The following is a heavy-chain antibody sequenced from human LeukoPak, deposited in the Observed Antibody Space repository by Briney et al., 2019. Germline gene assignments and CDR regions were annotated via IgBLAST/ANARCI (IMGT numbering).Heavy chain of an antibody. CDR2: ISGSGSGGST. V-gene: IGHV3-23*01. J-gene: IGHJ4*02. CDR1: GFTFSSYA. Sequence: GGSLRLSCAASGFTFSSYAMSWVRQAPGKGLEWVSSISGSGSGGSTYYADSVKGRFTIPRDNAKNSLYLQMDSLRAEDTATYYCATYRQIQVPFEFWGQGTLVTVSS. D-gene: IGHD5-18*01. CDR3: ATYRQIQVPFEF.